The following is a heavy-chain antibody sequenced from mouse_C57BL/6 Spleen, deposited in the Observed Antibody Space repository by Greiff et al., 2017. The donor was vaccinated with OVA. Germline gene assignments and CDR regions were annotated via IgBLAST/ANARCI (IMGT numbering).Heavy chain of an antibody. D-gene: IGHD1-1*01. CDR1: GFTFSSYA. Sequence: EVKLMESGGGLVKPGGSLKLSCAASGFTFSSYAMSWVRQTPEKRLEWVATISDGGSYTYYPDNVQGRFTISRDNAKNNLYLQMSHLKSEDTAMYYCARGSSYYYAMDYWGQGTSVTVSS. CDR2: ISDGGSYT. J-gene: IGHJ4*01. CDR3: ARGSSYYYAMDY. V-gene: IGHV5-4*03.